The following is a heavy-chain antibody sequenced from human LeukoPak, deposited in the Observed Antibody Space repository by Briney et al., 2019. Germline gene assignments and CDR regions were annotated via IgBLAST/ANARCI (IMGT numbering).Heavy chain of an antibody. CDR1: GSRFTSYW. D-gene: IGHD6-13*01. CDR3: ARHDPIAAALLDY. V-gene: IGHV5-10-1*01. J-gene: IGHJ4*02. CDR2: IDPSDSYT. Sequence: GASLKISCKGSGSRFTSYWISWVRQMPGKGLEWMGRIDPSDSYTSYSPSFQGHVTISADKSISTAYVQWSSLKASDTAMYYCARHDPIAAALLDYWGQGTLVTVSS.